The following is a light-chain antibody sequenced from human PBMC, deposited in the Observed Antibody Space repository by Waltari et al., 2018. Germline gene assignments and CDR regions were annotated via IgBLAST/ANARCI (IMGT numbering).Light chain of an antibody. CDR1: SSNIGTDS. CDR2: RVN. CDR3: AAWDDSLSGYV. Sequence: QSVLTQPPSASETPGQRVTISCSGSSSNIGTDSVFWYQQLPGRAPTLLIYRVNQRPSGVPDRFSGSKSGTSASLAISGLRSEDEADYYCAAWDDSLSGYVFGAGTKVTVL. J-gene: IGLJ1*01. V-gene: IGLV1-47*01.